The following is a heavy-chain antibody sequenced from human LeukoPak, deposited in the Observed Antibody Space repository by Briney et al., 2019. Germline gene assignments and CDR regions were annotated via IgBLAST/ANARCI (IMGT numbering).Heavy chain of an antibody. D-gene: IGHD6-19*01. CDR2: INHSGST. CDR3: ARVGIIAVAGLGXYYGXDV. CDR1: GGSFSGYY. Sequence: SETLSLTCAVYGGSFSGYYWSWIRQPPGKGLEWIGEINHSGSTNYNPSLKSRVTVSVDTSKNQFSLKLSSVTAADTAVYYCARVGIIAVAGLGXYYGXDVWGQGTTVTVSS. V-gene: IGHV4-34*01. J-gene: IGHJ6*02.